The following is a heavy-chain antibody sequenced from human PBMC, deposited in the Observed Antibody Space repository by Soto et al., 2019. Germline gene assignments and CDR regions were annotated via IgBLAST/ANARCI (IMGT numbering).Heavy chain of an antibody. Sequence: ASVKVSCKVSGYTLTELSMHWVRQAPGKGLEWMGGFDPEDGETIYAQKFQGRVTMTEDTSTDTAYMELSSLRSEDTAVYYCATDSSGYYFYSFDYWGQGTLVTVSS. CDR3: ATDSSGYYFYSFDY. CDR2: FDPEDGET. D-gene: IGHD3-22*01. J-gene: IGHJ4*02. V-gene: IGHV1-24*01. CDR1: GYTLTELS.